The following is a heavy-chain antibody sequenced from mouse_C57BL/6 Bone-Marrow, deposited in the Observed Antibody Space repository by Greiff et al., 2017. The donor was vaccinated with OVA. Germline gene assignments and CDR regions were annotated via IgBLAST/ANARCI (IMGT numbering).Heavy chain of an antibody. CDR2: INPYNGGT. D-gene: IGHD3-2*02. CDR3: ARSTSGSPFAY. Sequence: EVQLQQSGPVLVKPGASVKMSCKASGYTFTDYYMNWVKQSHGKSLEWIGDINPYNGGTSYNQKFKGKATLTVDTSSSTAYMELNSLTSEDSAVYYCARSTSGSPFAYWGQGTLVTVSA. J-gene: IGHJ3*01. V-gene: IGHV1-19*01. CDR1: GYTFTDYY.